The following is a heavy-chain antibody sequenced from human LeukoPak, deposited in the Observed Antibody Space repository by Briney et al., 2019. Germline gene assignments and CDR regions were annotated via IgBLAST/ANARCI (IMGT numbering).Heavy chain of an antibody. J-gene: IGHJ6*03. CDR2: ISAYNGNT. CDR1: GYTFTSYG. V-gene: IGHV1-18*01. Sequence: GASVKVSCKASGYTFTSYGISWVRQAPGQGLEWMGWISAYNGNTNHAQKLQGRVTMTTDTSTSTAYMELRSLRSDDTAVYYCARAGATVTYYYYYYMDVWGKGTTVTVSS. D-gene: IGHD4-11*01. CDR3: ARAGATVTYYYYYYMDV.